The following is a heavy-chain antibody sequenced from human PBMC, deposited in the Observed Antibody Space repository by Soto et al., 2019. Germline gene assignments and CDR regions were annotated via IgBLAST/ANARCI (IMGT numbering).Heavy chain of an antibody. CDR3: ARSLGYYYDSSGGDY. V-gene: IGHV1-18*01. J-gene: IGHJ4*02. CDR1: GYTFTSYG. CDR2: ISAYNGNT. D-gene: IGHD3-22*01. Sequence: QVQVVQSGAEVKKPGASVKVSCKASGYTFTSYGISWVRQAPGQGLVWMGWISAYNGNTNYAQKLQGRVTMTTDTSTSTAYMELRSLRSDDTAVYYCARSLGYYYDSSGGDYWGQGTLVTVSS.